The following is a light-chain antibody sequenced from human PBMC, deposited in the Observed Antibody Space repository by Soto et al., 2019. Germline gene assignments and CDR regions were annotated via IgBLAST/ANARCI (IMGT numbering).Light chain of an antibody. J-gene: IGKJ1*01. Sequence: EIVMTQSPATLSVSPGERATLSCRASQSVSSNLAWYQQKPGQAPRLLIYGASTRATGTPARFSGSGSGTEFTLTISSLQFEDFAVYYCQQYNNWPWTFGQGTKVDIK. V-gene: IGKV3D-15*01. CDR3: QQYNNWPWT. CDR1: QSVSSN. CDR2: GAS.